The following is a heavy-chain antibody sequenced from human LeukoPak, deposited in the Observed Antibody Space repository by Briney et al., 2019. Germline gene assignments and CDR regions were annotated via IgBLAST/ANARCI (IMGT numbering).Heavy chain of an antibody. D-gene: IGHD4-23*01. J-gene: IGHJ4*02. CDR2: ISGSGGGT. Sequence: GASLRLSCAASGFTFSSYAMSWVRQAPGKGLEWVSAISGSGGGTYYADSVKGRFTISRDNSQNTLYLQMNSLSAEDTAVYSCAKCLGDGGNYSFDYWGQGTLVTVSS. CDR1: GFTFSSYA. CDR3: AKCLGDGGNYSFDY. V-gene: IGHV3-23*01.